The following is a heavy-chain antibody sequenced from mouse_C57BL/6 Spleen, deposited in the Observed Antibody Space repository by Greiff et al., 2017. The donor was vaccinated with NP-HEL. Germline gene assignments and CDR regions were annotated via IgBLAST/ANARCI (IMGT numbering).Heavy chain of an antibody. CDR1: GYTFTSYG. V-gene: IGHV1-81*01. D-gene: IGHD2-2*01. CDR2: IYPRSGNT. J-gene: IGHJ2*01. CDR3: ARSYGYDFDY. Sequence: QVQLKESGAELARPGASVKLSCKASGYTFTSYGISWVKQRTGQGLEWIGEIYPRSGNTYYNEKFKGKATLTADKSSSTAYTELRSLTSEDSAVYFCARSYGYDFDYWGQGTTLTVSS.